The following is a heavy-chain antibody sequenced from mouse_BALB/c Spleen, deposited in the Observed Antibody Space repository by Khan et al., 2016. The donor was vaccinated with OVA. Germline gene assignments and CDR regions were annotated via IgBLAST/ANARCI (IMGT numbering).Heavy chain of an antibody. J-gene: IGHJ4*01. Sequence: LVESGPELKKPGETVKISCKASGYTFTNYGMNWVKQAPGKGLKWMGFINTYTGEPTYADDFKGRFAFSLETSDSTAYLQINNLKNEDTSTYFCARVGYSGTMDYWGQGTSVTVSS. CDR1: GYTFTNYG. D-gene: IGHD2-14*01. CDR3: ARVGYSGTMDY. CDR2: INTYTGEP. V-gene: IGHV9-3-1*01.